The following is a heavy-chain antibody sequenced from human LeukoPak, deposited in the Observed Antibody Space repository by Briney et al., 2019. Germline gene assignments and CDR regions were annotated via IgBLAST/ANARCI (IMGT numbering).Heavy chain of an antibody. J-gene: IGHJ6*03. D-gene: IGHD6-6*01. V-gene: IGHV3-33*01. CDR2: IWHDGRNK. Sequence: GGSLRLSCAASGFTFTNYGMHWVRQAPGKGLEWVAVIWHDGRNKYYADSVKGRFTISRDNSKNTLYLQMNSLRAEDTAVYYCARGDEYSRSSSYYYYMDVWGKGTTVTVSS. CDR3: ARGDEYSRSSSYYYYMDV. CDR1: GFTFTNYG.